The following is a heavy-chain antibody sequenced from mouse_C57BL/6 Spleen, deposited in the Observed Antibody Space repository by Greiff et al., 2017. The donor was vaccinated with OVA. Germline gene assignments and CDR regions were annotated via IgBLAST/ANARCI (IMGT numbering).Heavy chain of an antibody. CDR2: IYWDDDK. V-gene: IGHV8-12*01. CDR1: GFSLSTSGMG. J-gene: IGHJ1*03. Sequence: QVTLKESGPGILQSSQTLSLTCSFSGFSLSTSGMGVSWIRQPSGKGLEWLAHIYWDDDKRYNPSLKSRPTISKDTSRNQVFLKITSVDTADTATYYCARRAKDDYDWYFDVWGTGTTVTVSS. D-gene: IGHD2-4*01. CDR3: ARRAKDDYDWYFDV.